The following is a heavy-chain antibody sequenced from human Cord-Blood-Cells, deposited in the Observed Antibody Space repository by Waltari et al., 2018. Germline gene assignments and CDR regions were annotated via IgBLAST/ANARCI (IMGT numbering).Heavy chain of an antibody. CDR3: ARDVLASKYSSGWYDY. D-gene: IGHD6-19*01. Sequence: QVQLVQSGAEVKKPGSSVKVSCKASGGTFSSYAISWVRQAPGHGLEWMGGIIPIFGTANYAQKFQGRVTITADKSTSTAYMELSSLRSEDTAVYYCARDVLASKYSSGWYDYWGQGTLVTVSS. CDR2: IIPIFGTA. V-gene: IGHV1-69*06. J-gene: IGHJ4*02. CDR1: GGTFSSYA.